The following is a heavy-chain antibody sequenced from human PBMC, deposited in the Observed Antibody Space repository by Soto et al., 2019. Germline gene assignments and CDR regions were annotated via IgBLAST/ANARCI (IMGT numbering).Heavy chain of an antibody. CDR1: GGSISSSSYY. J-gene: IGHJ3*02. Sequence: QLQLQESGPGLVKPSETLSLTCTVSGGSISSSSYYWGWIRQPPGKGLEWIGSIYYSGSTYYNPSLKSRVTISVDTSKNQFSLKLSSVTAADTAVYYCARPNWNAFPGDAFDIWGQGTMVTVSS. CDR3: ARPNWNAFPGDAFDI. D-gene: IGHD1-1*01. V-gene: IGHV4-39*01. CDR2: IYYSGST.